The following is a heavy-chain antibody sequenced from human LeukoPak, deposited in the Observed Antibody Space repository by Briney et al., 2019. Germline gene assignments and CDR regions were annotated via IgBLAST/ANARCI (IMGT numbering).Heavy chain of an antibody. CDR2: IIPNSGGT. Sequence: GESLKISCKASGYTFTGYYMHWVRQAPGQGLEWMGRIIPNSGGTNSGQKFQGRLTMTRDTSISTAYMELSRLSSDDTAVYYCARGDYDTSDYKFDYWGQGTLVTVSS. J-gene: IGHJ4*02. V-gene: IGHV1-2*06. CDR3: ARGDYDTSDYKFDY. CDR1: GYTFTGYY. D-gene: IGHD3-22*01.